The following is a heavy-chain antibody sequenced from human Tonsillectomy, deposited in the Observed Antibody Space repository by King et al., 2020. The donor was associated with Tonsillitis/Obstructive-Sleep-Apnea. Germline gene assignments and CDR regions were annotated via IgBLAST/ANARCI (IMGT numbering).Heavy chain of an antibody. D-gene: IGHD4-23*01. CDR1: GFTFSSYS. CDR3: ARDQKGALRWNFYFDY. J-gene: IGHJ4*02. CDR2: ISSSSSTI. Sequence: VQLVESGGGLVQPGGSLRLSCAASGFTFSSYSMNWVRQAPGKGLECVSYISSSSSTIYYADSVKGRFTISRDNGKNSLYLQMNSLRDEDTAVYYCARDQKGALRWNFYFDYWGQGTLVTVSS. V-gene: IGHV3-48*02.